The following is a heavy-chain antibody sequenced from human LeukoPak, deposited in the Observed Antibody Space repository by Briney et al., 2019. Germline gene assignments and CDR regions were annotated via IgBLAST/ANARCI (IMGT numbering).Heavy chain of an antibody. Sequence: GGSLRLSCAASGFPFSSFEMNWVRQAPGKGLEWVSYISDSGGTTYYADSVKGRFTISRDNAKKSLYLEMNSLRVEDTAVYYCARVGYYASGPFSYFDYWGQGTLVTVSS. CDR2: ISDSGGTT. J-gene: IGHJ4*02. CDR3: ARVGYYASGPFSYFDY. CDR1: GFPFSSFE. D-gene: IGHD3-10*01. V-gene: IGHV3-48*03.